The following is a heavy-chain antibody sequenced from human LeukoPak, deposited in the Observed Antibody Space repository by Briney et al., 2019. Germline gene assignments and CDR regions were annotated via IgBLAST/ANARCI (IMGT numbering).Heavy chain of an antibody. CDR2: INHSGST. CDR3: ARGRKWVLSSSWYRYWFDP. Sequence: SETLSLTCTVSGGSISSYYWSWIRQPPGKGLEWIGEINHSGSTNYNPSLKSRVTISVDTSKNQFSLKLSSVTAADTAVYYCARGRKWVLSSSWYRYWFDPWGQGTLVTVSS. V-gene: IGHV4-34*01. J-gene: IGHJ5*02. D-gene: IGHD6-13*01. CDR1: GGSISSYY.